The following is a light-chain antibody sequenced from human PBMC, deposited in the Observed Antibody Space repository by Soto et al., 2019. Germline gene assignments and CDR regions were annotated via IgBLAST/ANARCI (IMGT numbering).Light chain of an antibody. Sequence: QSALTQPPSASGSPGQSVPISCTGTSSDVGGYNFVSWYQQHPGKAPKLMIYEVSKRPSGVPDRFSGSRSGNTASLTVSGLQADDEADYYCSSYAGNNKGVFGGGTKLTVL. J-gene: IGLJ3*02. CDR3: SSYAGNNKGV. V-gene: IGLV2-8*01. CDR2: EVS. CDR1: SSDVGGYNF.